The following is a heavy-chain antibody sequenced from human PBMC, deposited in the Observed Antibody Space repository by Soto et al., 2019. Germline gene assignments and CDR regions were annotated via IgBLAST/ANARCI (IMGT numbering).Heavy chain of an antibody. CDR1: GFTFSSYS. J-gene: IGHJ4*01. CDR3: ARAEMETRVRGPGDY. CDR2: ISSSSSYI. V-gene: IGHV3-21*01. Sequence: EVQLVESGGGLVKPGGSLRLSCAASGFTFSSYSMNWVRQAPGKGLEWVSSISSSSSYIYYADSVKGRFTISRDNAKNSLLLQMTSLGADDAAVYYCARAEMETRVRGPGDYWGQGTLVTVSS. D-gene: IGHD3-10*01.